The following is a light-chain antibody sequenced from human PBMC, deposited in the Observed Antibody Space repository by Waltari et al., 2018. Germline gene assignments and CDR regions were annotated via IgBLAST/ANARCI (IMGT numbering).Light chain of an antibody. V-gene: IGKV1-5*01. CDR2: DAS. J-gene: IGKJ5*01. CDR1: LSISRW. CDR3: QQYDNWPLT. Sequence: DIPLTQSPSTLSAAVGDRVTITCRASLSISRWLAWYQQKPGKAPNLLIYDASTLENGVPSRFRGSGFATEFTLTISSLQPDDSATYYCQQYDNWPLTFGQGTRLDIK.